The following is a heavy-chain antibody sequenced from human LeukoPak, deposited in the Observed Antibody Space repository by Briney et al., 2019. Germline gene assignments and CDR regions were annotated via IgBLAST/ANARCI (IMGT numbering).Heavy chain of an antibody. D-gene: IGHD6-13*01. J-gene: IGHJ6*02. CDR2: IYYSGST. Sequence: SSETLSLTCTVSGGSISSSSYYWGWIRQPPGKGLEWIGSIYYSGSTYYNPSLKSRVTISVDTSKNQFSLKLSSVTAADTAVYYCARERRSSSWYDYYYYGMDVWGQGTTVTVSS. CDR1: GGSISSSSYY. CDR3: ARERRSSSWYDYYYYGMDV. V-gene: IGHV4-39*07.